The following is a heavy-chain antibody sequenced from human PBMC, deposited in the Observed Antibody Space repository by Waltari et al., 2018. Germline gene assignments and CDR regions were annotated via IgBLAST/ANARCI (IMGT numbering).Heavy chain of an antibody. CDR3: AKAPVGSCNDASCYPLDN. D-gene: IGHD2-15*01. V-gene: IGHV3-23*01. CDR1: GFTFRHYA. J-gene: IGHJ4*02. CDR2: ITGYGGNT. Sequence: EVQLLESGGGLVQPGGSLRLSCTASGFTFRHYAMTWVRQAPVKGLDGFASITGYGGNTYYIDSVKGRFTISRDNSQNTLYLQMNSLRAEDTAVYYCAKAPVGSCNDASCYPLDNWGQGTLVTASS.